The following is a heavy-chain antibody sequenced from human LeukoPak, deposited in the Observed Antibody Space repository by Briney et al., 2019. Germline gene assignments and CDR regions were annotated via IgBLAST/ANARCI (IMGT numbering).Heavy chain of an antibody. J-gene: IGHJ6*02. Sequence: ASVKVSCKVSGYTLTELSMHWVRQAPGKGLEWMGGFDPEDGETIYAQKFQGRVTMTEDTSTDTAYMELSSLRSEDTAVYYCATAVLTTVTGDYLYYYGMDVWGQGTTVTVSS. CDR1: GYTLTELS. V-gene: IGHV1-24*01. D-gene: IGHD4-17*01. CDR3: ATAVLTTVTGDYLYYYGMDV. CDR2: FDPEDGET.